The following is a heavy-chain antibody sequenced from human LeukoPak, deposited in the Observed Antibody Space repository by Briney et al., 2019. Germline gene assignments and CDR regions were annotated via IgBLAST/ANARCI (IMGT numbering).Heavy chain of an antibody. CDR3: AKGAYDYIEMGYFDD. CDR1: GFRFSNFA. J-gene: IGHJ4*02. D-gene: IGHD5-12*01. Sequence: GGSLRLSCAASGFRFSNFAMSWVRQAPGKGLEWVSLIIGSSGDTLYADSVKGRFTISKDISKNRLYLQMNSLRAEDTALYYCAKGAYDYIEMGYFDDWGQGTLVTVSS. CDR2: IIGSSGDT. V-gene: IGHV3-23*01.